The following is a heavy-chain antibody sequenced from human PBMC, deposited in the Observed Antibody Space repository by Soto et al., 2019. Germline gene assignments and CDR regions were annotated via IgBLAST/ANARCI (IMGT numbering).Heavy chain of an antibody. D-gene: IGHD3-10*01. Sequence: ASVKVCSKASGYTFTSYYMHCVRQAPGQRLEWMGIINPSGGSTSYAQKFQGRVTMTRDTSTSTVYMELSSLRSEDTAVYYCARDADNVLLWFGESHFDYWGQGTLVTVYS. CDR2: INPSGGST. V-gene: IGHV1-46*03. CDR1: GYTFTSYY. J-gene: IGHJ4*02. CDR3: ARDADNVLLWFGESHFDY.